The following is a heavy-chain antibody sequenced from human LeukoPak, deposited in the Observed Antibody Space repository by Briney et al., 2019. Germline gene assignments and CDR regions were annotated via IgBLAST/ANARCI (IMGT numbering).Heavy chain of an antibody. Sequence: SVKVSCKASGGTFSSYAISWVRQAPGQGLEWMGGIIPIFGTANYAQKFQGRVTMTTDTSTSTAYMDLRSLRSDDTAMYYCARDRVGADFDFWGQGTLVTVSS. CDR1: GGTFSSYA. CDR3: ARDRVGADFDF. D-gene: IGHD1-26*01. J-gene: IGHJ4*02. CDR2: IIPIFGTA. V-gene: IGHV1-69*05.